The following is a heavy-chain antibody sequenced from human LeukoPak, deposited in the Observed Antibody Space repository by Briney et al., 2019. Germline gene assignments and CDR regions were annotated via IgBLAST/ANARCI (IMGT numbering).Heavy chain of an antibody. J-gene: IGHJ4*02. Sequence: PGGSLRLSCAASGFTFSTYSMNWVRQGPGKGLEWVSSISSSSSFLYYADSVKGRFTISRDNSKNTLYLQMNSLRAEDTAVYYCANFGCSSTSCPDYWGQGTLVTVSS. CDR2: ISSSSSFL. D-gene: IGHD2-2*01. V-gene: IGHV3-21*04. CDR3: ANFGCSSTSCPDY. CDR1: GFTFSTYS.